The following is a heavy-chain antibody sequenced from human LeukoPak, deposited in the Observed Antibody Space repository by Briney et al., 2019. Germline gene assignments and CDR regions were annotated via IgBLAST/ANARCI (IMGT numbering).Heavy chain of an antibody. V-gene: IGHV3-48*03. CDR1: EFTFTSYE. CDR3: ARGPSIAARYDAFDI. Sequence: GGSLRLSCAASEFTFTSYELNWVRQAPGKGLEWVSYISSSGNTISYADPVKGRFTISRDNAKNSLYLQVISLRAEDTAVYYCARGPSIAARYDAFDIWGQGTMVTVSS. CDR2: ISSSGNTI. J-gene: IGHJ3*02. D-gene: IGHD6-6*01.